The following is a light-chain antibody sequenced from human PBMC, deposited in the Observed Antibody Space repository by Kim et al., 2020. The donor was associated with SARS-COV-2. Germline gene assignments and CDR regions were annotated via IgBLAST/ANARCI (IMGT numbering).Light chain of an antibody. J-gene: IGLJ2*01. CDR2: QDS. V-gene: IGLV3-1*01. Sequence: SYELTQPPSVSVSTGQTASITCSGGKLGDKYACWYQQKPGQSPVLVIYQDSKRPSGIPERFSGSNSGNTATLTISGTQAMDEADYYCQAWDSSTGVVFGG. CDR3: QAWDSSTGVV. CDR1: KLGDKY.